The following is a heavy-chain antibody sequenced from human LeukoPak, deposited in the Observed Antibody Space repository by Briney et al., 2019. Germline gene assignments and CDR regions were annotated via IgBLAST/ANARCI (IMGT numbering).Heavy chain of an antibody. V-gene: IGHV3-7*01. CDR1: GFTFRNYW. Sequence: TGGSLRLSCAASGFTFRNYWMTWVRQAPGKGLEWVASIKDDGSDKHYVDSVKGRFTISRDNAKNSLYLQMNSLRTEDTAVYYCAKDHIVVVTAVTRPDYWGQGTLVTVSS. CDR3: AKDHIVVVTAVTRPDY. D-gene: IGHD2-21*02. J-gene: IGHJ4*02. CDR2: IKDDGSDK.